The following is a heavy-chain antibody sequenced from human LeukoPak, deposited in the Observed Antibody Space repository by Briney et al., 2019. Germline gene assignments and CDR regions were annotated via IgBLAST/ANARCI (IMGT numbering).Heavy chain of an antibody. Sequence: ASVKVSCKASGYTFTGNYMHWLRQAPGQGLQWMGWINPNSGGTNYAQKFQGRVTMTRDTSISTAYMELNRLRSDDTAVYYCARGSYDSSDFEYFHHWGQGILVTVSS. J-gene: IGHJ1*01. CDR1: GYTFTGNY. CDR2: INPNSGGT. CDR3: ARGSYDSSDFEYFHH. D-gene: IGHD3-22*01. V-gene: IGHV1-2*02.